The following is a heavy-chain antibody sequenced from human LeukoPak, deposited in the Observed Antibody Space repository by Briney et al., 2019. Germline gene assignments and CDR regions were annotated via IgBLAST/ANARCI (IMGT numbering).Heavy chain of an antibody. V-gene: IGHV3-21*01. CDR3: ARDSSPSTIFGVVTAMDFHY. D-gene: IGHD3-3*01. Sequence: GGSLRLSCAASGFTFSSYSMNWVRQAPGKGLEWVSSISSSSSYIYYADSVKGRFTISRDNAKNSLYLQMNSLRAEDTAVYYCARDSSPSTIFGVVTAMDFHYWGQGTLVTGSS. CDR2: ISSSSSYI. CDR1: GFTFSSYS. J-gene: IGHJ4*02.